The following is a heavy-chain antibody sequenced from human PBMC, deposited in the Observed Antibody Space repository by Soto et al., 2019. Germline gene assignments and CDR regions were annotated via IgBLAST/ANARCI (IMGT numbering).Heavy chain of an antibody. CDR3: ARGVPEGGNYSNSVMDV. V-gene: IGHV1-18*01. J-gene: IGHJ6*02. CDR1: GYTFTSYG. CDR2: ISAYNGNT. Sequence: QVQLVQSGAEVKKPGASVKVSCKASGYTFTSYGISWVRQAPGQGLEWMGWISAYNGNTNYAQKLQGRVTMTTDTSTGTAYRELRGRRSTAPAVNSCARGVPEGGNYSNSVMDVWGQGTRVTASS. D-gene: IGHD3-16*01.